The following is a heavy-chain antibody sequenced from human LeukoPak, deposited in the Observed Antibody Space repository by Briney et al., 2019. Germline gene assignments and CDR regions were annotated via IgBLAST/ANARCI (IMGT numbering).Heavy chain of an antibody. Sequence: GGSLGLSCAASGFTFSSYSMNWVRQAPGKGREWVSYISSRSSTINYADSVKGRFTISRDNAKNSLYLQMNSLRAEDTAVYYCARPVTYYWYFDLWGRGTLVTVSS. D-gene: IGHD4-11*01. CDR3: ARPVTYYWYFDL. J-gene: IGHJ2*01. CDR1: GFTFSSYS. CDR2: ISSRSSTI. V-gene: IGHV3-48*04.